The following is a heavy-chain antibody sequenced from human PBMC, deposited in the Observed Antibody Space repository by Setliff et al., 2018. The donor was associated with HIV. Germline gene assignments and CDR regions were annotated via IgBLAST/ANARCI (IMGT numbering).Heavy chain of an antibody. CDR3: ARGKTWLRFLDY. D-gene: IGHD5-12*01. Sequence: GASVKVSCKASGYTFNNYGTSWVRQAPGQGLEWMGWINTHSGYTNYAQNVQGRVTVTMDTSTSTAYMELRSLKSDDTAVYYCARGKTWLRFLDYWGQGTLVTVSS. CDR1: GYTFNNYG. J-gene: IGHJ4*02. CDR2: INTHSGYT. V-gene: IGHV1-18*01.